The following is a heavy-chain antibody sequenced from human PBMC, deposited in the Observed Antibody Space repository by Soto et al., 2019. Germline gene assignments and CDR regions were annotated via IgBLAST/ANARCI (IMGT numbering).Heavy chain of an antibody. D-gene: IGHD6-13*01. V-gene: IGHV4-59*01. J-gene: IGHJ6*02. Sequence: ASETLSLTCTVSGGSISSSSWSWIRQPPGKGLEWIGYIYYSGSTNYNPSLKSRVTISVDTSKNQFSLKLSSVTAADTAVHYCARDPGGYSSSWYPGAKYYYYGMDVWGQGTTVTVSS. CDR1: GGSISSSS. CDR3: ARDPGGYSSSWYPGAKYYYYGMDV. CDR2: IYYSGST.